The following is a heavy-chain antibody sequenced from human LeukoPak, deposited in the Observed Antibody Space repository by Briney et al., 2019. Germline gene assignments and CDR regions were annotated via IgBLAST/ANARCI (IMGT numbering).Heavy chain of an antibody. V-gene: IGHV3-21*05. Sequence: GGSLRLSCAASGFTFSDYSMNWVRRAPGRGLEWISYIGLASGFVSYADSVKGRFSISSDTAGNSVYLQMSSLRAEDTAVYYCARDHNWAFDSWGQGTLVTVSS. CDR2: IGLASGFV. CDR1: GFTFSDYS. J-gene: IGHJ4*02. D-gene: IGHD1-20*01. CDR3: ARDHNWAFDS.